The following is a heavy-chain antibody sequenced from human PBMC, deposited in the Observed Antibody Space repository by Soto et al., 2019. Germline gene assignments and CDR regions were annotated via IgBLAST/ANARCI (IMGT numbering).Heavy chain of an antibody. J-gene: IGHJ6*02. CDR2: IIPIFGTA. CDR1: GGTFSSYA. Sequence: FSCKASGGTFSSYAISWVRQAPGQGLEWMGGIIPIFGTANYAQKFQGRVTITADESTSTAYMELSSLRSEDTAVYYCARARYSSSWYGFNYYYGMDVWGQGTTVTVSS. CDR3: ARARYSSSWYGFNYYYGMDV. D-gene: IGHD6-13*01. V-gene: IGHV1-69*01.